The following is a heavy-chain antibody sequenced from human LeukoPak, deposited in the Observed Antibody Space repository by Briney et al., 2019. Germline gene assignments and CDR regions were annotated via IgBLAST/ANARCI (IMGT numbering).Heavy chain of an antibody. CDR3: ARRYRGGEMATIGFDY. CDR2: IYPGDSDT. V-gene: IGHV5-51*01. D-gene: IGHD5-24*01. CDR1: GYSFTSYW. Sequence: GESLKISCKGSGYSFTSYWIGWVRQMPGKGLEWMGIIYPGDSDTRYSPSFQGQVTISVDKFISTAYLQWSSLKASDTAMYYCARRYRGGEMATIGFDYWGQGILVTVSS. J-gene: IGHJ4*02.